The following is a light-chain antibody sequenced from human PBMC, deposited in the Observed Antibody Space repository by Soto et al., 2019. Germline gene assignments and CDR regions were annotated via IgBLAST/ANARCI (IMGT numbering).Light chain of an antibody. CDR2: GAS. CDR1: QSVSKNY. V-gene: IGKV3-20*01. Sequence: IWLTQSPGTLSLSPGERATLSCRASQSVSKNYLAWYQPKPGQAPRLLIYGASNRATGIPDRLSGSGSGTEFTLTISRMEPEDFAVYYCQQYGSSGTFGHGTKVDIK. J-gene: IGKJ1*01. CDR3: QQYGSSGT.